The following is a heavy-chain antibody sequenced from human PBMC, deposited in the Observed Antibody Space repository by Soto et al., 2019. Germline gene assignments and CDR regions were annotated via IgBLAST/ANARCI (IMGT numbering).Heavy chain of an antibody. D-gene: IGHD3-3*01. Sequence: QVQLVESGGGLVKPGGSLRIVCAASGFTFSDYYMSWVRQAPGKGLEWVSYINSSGNIIYYADSVKGRFTISRDNAKNTVYLQMNSLRAEDKALYFCAKVSGEQYYDPVFSWGQGTLVTVSS. CDR2: INSSGNII. J-gene: IGHJ4*02. V-gene: IGHV3-11*01. CDR1: GFTFSDYY. CDR3: AKVSGEQYYDPVFS.